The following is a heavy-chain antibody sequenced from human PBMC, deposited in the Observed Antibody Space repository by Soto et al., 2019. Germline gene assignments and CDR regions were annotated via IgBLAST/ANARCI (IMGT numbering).Heavy chain of an antibody. V-gene: IGHV3-23*01. CDR2: ISGSGGST. CDR3: AKDLSSSSWYKSGYFDY. J-gene: IGHJ4*02. CDR1: GFTFSSYA. Sequence: TGGSLRLSCAASGFTFSSYAMSWVRQAPGKGLEWVSAISGSGGSTYYADSVKGRFTISRDNSKNTLYLQMNSLRAEDTAVYYCAKDLSSSSWYKSGYFDYWGQGTLVTVYS. D-gene: IGHD6-13*01.